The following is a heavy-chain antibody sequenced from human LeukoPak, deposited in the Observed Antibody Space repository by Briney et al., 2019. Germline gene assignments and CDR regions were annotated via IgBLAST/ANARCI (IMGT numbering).Heavy chain of an antibody. CDR1: GYTFTSYW. Sequence: GESLKISCKTSGYTFTSYWIAWVRQMPGKGLEWMGIFYPGDSDTRYSPSFQGQITISVDKSITTAYLQWSSLRASDTAMYYCARDLRSTEGAFDIWGQGTMVTVSS. D-gene: IGHD5/OR15-5a*01. CDR3: ARDLRSTEGAFDI. CDR2: FYPGDSDT. V-gene: IGHV5-51*01. J-gene: IGHJ3*02.